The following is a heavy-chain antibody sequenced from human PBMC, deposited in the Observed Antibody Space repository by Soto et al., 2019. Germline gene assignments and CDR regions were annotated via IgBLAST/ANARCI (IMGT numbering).Heavy chain of an antibody. V-gene: IGHV4-59*01. J-gene: IGHJ4*02. CDR3: ARQPAEGDYGYYFED. CDR2: IYYTGTA. D-gene: IGHD4-17*01. CDR1: GGSISPYY. Sequence: PSETLSLTCTVSGGSISPYYWSWLRQSPGKGLEWLAYIYYTGTADYNPSLENRVSLSVDTSTNRFSLELTSVTAADTAVYYCARQPAEGDYGYYFEDWGPGILVTVSS.